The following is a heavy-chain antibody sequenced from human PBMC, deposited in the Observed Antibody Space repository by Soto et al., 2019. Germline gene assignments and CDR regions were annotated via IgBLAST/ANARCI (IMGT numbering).Heavy chain of an antibody. V-gene: IGHV4-4*02. J-gene: IGHJ6*03. CDR2: IYRSGST. Sequence: QVQLQESGPGLVKPSGTLSLTCAVSSGSISTSNWWSWVRQPPGKGLEWIGEIYRSGSTNYNPSLKSRVTISVDKSKNQYSLKLSSVTAADTAVYYCARGNRDYYYYMDGWGKGTTVTVSS. D-gene: IGHD3-10*01. CDR1: SGSISTSNW. CDR3: ARGNRDYYYYMDG.